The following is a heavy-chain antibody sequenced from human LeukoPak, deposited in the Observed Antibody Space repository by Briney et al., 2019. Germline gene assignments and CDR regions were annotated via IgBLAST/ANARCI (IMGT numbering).Heavy chain of an antibody. CDR2: IYSSGST. V-gene: IGHV4-59*08. Sequence: KPSETLSLTCAVSGGSISSYYWTWIRQPPGKGLEWIGYIYSSGSTNYNPSLRSRVTISVDASKNQFSLNLNSVTAADTAVYYCARRNILTEGEAFDIWGQGTLVTVSS. CDR1: GGSISSYY. J-gene: IGHJ3*02. CDR3: ARRNILTEGEAFDI. D-gene: IGHD3-9*01.